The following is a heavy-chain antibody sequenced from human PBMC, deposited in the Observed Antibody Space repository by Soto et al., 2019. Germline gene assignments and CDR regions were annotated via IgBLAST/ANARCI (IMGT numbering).Heavy chain of an antibody. Sequence: PGGALRLSCAASVFTFSIYSMNWVRQAPGKGLEWVSSISSSSSYIYYADSVKGRFTISRDNAKNSLYLRMNSLRAEDTAVYYCARHRGFRMTTLHYGMDVWGQGTTVTVSS. D-gene: IGHD3-10*01. CDR2: ISSSSSYI. V-gene: IGHV3-21*01. CDR1: VFTFSIYS. CDR3: ARHRGFRMTTLHYGMDV. J-gene: IGHJ6*01.